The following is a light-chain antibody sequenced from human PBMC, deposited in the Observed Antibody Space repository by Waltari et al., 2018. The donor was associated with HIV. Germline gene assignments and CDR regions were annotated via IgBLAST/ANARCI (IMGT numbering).Light chain of an antibody. Sequence: QSALTQPASVSGSPGQSITIPCTGTSSYVGGYNYVSWYRQHPGKAPKLMIYEVSNRPSGVSNRFSGSKSGNTASLTISGLQAEDEADYYCSSYTSSSTWVFGGGTKLTVL. CDR2: EVS. J-gene: IGLJ3*02. CDR1: SSYVGGYNY. V-gene: IGLV2-14*01. CDR3: SSYTSSSTWV.